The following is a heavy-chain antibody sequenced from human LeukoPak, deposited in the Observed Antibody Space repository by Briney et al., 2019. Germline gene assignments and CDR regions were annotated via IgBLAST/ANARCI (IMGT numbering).Heavy chain of an antibody. D-gene: IGHD3-10*01. Sequence: GGSLRLSCAASGFTFSSYWMSWVRQAPGKGLEWVAVISYDGSNKYYADSVKGRFTISRDNSKNTLYLQMNSLRAEDTAVYYCASQGGLLWFGELSGGMDVWGQGTTVTVSS. CDR2: ISYDGSNK. J-gene: IGHJ6*02. V-gene: IGHV3-30*03. CDR3: ASQGGLLWFGELSGGMDV. CDR1: GFTFSSYW.